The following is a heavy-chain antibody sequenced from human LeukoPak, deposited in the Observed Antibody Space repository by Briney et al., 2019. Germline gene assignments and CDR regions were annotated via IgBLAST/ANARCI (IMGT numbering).Heavy chain of an antibody. V-gene: IGHV6-1*01. CDR1: GDSVSNNSAS. CDR2: TYYRSKWST. Sequence: SQTLSLTCAISGDSVSNNSASWNWFRQSPSRGLEWLGRTYYRSKWSTDYAVSVKRRITINVHTSKNQFSLQLNSVTPEDTAVYYCTKGPGKFKYWGQGTLVIVSS. D-gene: IGHD3-10*01. CDR3: TKGPGKFKY. J-gene: IGHJ4*02.